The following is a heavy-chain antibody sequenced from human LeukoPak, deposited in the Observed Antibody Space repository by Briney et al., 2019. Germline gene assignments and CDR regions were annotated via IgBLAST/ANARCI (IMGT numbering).Heavy chain of an antibody. CDR2: IYSGGST. D-gene: IGHD4-23*01. CDR1: GFTVSSNY. V-gene: IGHV3-53*01. CDR3: ARDRPVDGGLDY. Sequence: QSGGSLRLSCAASGFTVSSNYMSWVRQAPGKGLEWVSVIYSGGSTYYADSVKGRFTISRDNSKNTLYLQMNSLRAEDTAVYYCARDRPVDGGLDYWGQGTLVTVSS. J-gene: IGHJ4*02.